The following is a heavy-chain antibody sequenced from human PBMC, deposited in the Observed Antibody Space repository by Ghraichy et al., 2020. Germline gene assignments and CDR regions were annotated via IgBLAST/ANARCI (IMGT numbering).Heavy chain of an antibody. CDR3: ARGGVSSKSWNLIDY. D-gene: IGHD1-1*01. CDR1: GGTFSSYA. V-gene: IGHV1-69*13. J-gene: IGHJ4*02. Sequence: SGKVSCKASGGTFSSYAISWVRQAPGQGLEWMGWIIPIFGTANYAQKFQGRVTITADESTSTAYMELSSLRSEDTAVYYCARGGVSSKSWNLIDYWGQGTLVTVSS. CDR2: IIPIFGTA.